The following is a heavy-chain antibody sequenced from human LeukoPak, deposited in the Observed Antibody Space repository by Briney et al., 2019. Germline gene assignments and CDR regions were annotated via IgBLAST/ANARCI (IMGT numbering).Heavy chain of an antibody. CDR1: GYTFTTNYY. V-gene: IGHV1-46*01. CDR3: ARRFLNAFDI. Sequence: ASVTVSCKASGYTFTTNYYMDWVRQAPGQGLEWMGRINPSGGTTTYAQRFQGRVTMTRDTSTNTVYMELSSLTSEDTAVYYCARRFLNAFDIWGQGTMVIVSS. D-gene: IGHD2-21*01. CDR2: INPSGGTT. J-gene: IGHJ3*02.